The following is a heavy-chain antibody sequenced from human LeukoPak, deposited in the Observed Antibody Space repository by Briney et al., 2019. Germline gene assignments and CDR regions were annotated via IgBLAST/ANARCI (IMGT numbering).Heavy chain of an antibody. D-gene: IGHD2-15*01. V-gene: IGHV4-4*07. CDR1: RGSIGGYH. CDR2: IYTSGST. Sequence: SETLSLTCTVSRGSIGGYHWSWIRQPAGKGLEWIGRIYTSGSTNYNPSLKSRVTISVDTSKNQFSLKLSSVTAADTAVYYCASRQYCSGGSCYGLGDAFDIWGQGTMVTVSS. CDR3: ASRQYCSGGSCYGLGDAFDI. J-gene: IGHJ3*02.